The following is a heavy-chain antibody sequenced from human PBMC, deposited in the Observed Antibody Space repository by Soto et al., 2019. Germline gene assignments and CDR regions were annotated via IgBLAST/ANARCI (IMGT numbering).Heavy chain of an antibody. CDR1: GYTFTSYG. CDR3: ARDKYYYDSSGYPADY. Sequence: ASVKVSCKASGYTFTSYGISWVRQAPGQGLEWMGWISAYNGNTNYAQKPQGRVTMTTDTSTSTAYMELRSLRSDDTAVYYCARDKYYYDSSGYPADYWGQGTLVTVSS. V-gene: IGHV1-18*04. J-gene: IGHJ4*02. D-gene: IGHD3-22*01. CDR2: ISAYNGNT.